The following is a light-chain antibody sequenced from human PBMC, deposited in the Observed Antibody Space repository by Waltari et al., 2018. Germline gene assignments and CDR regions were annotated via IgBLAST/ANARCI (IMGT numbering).Light chain of an antibody. J-gene: IGLJ2*01. CDR1: SGRIASNY. CDR3: QSYDSSNPVV. Sequence: NFMLTQPHSVSESPGKTVTISCTSSSGRIASNYVQWYQQRPGSSPTTVIYEDNQRPSGVPDRFSGSIDSSSNSASLTISGLKTEDEADYYCQSYDSSNPVVFGGGTKLTVL. V-gene: IGLV6-57*01. CDR2: EDN.